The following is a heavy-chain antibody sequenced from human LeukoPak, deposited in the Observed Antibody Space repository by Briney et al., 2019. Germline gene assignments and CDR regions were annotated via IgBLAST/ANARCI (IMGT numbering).Heavy chain of an antibody. CDR3: ARVKLATQTAWFDP. CDR1: GFTFSSHW. J-gene: IGHJ5*02. D-gene: IGHD6-13*01. Sequence: GGSLRLSCAASGFTFSSHWMHWVRQAPGKGLVWVSRINSDGSSTSYADSVKGRFTISRDNVKNTLYLQMNSLRAEDTAVYYCARVKLATQTAWFDPWGQGTLVTVSS. CDR2: INSDGSST. V-gene: IGHV3-74*01.